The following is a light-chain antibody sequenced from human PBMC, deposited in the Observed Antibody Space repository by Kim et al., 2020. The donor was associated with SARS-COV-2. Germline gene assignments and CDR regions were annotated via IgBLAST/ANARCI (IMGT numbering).Light chain of an antibody. Sequence: IQLTQSPSSLSASVGDRVTITCRASQGISSHLAWYQQKPGKAPELLIYTASTLQSGVPSRFSGSGSGTDFTLTISSLQPEDFATYYCQQLHSYYITFGQGTRLEIK. J-gene: IGKJ5*01. CDR3: QQLHSYYIT. V-gene: IGKV1-9*01. CDR2: TAS. CDR1: QGISSH.